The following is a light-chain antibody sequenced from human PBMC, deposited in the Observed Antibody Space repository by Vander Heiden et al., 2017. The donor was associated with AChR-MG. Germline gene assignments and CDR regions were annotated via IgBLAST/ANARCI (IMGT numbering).Light chain of an antibody. CDR2: QDC. J-gene: IGLJ2*01. CDR3: QAWDSNTAV. Sequence: SYEVTPPPSVSVSPGQTASITCSGHKVGDKYACRHPQKPGQSLVMVIDQDCKRRAGIRERFSGSNSGNTATLTISGAQAMDEDYYYCQAWDSNTAVFGGGTKLTVL. V-gene: IGLV3-1*01. CDR1: KVGDKY.